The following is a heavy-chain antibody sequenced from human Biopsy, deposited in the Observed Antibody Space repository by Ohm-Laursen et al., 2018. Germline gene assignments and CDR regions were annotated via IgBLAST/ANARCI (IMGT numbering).Heavy chain of an antibody. Sequence: GSLRLSCAASEFIFSRLWMYWVRQAPGKGLVWVSRINSDGSSTNYADAVKGRFTISRDNSKNTLYLQMNNLRAEDTAVFYCAKDLRNNNWGVENWGQGTLVTVSS. CDR3: AKDLRNNNWGVEN. CDR2: INSDGSST. CDR1: EFIFSRLW. D-gene: IGHD7-27*01. J-gene: IGHJ4*02. V-gene: IGHV3-74*01.